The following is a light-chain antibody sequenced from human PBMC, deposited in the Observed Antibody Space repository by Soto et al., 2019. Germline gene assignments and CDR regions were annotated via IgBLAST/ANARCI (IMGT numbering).Light chain of an antibody. CDR1: QTIGSL. V-gene: IGKV1-5*03. Sequence: DVQMTQSPSTLSASVGDRVTITCRASQTIGSLLAWYQQKPGKAPNLLIYKASSLESGVPSRFSGSGVGTEFTLTITGLRPDDFATYYCQHYNSWAFGQGTKVEI. CDR3: QHYNSWA. CDR2: KAS. J-gene: IGKJ1*01.